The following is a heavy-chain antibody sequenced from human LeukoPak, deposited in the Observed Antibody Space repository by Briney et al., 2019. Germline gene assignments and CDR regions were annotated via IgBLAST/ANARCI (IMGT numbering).Heavy chain of an antibody. CDR3: ARTTGTTRGYYYMDV. CDR2: IYDSEST. D-gene: IGHD1-7*01. J-gene: IGHJ6*03. CDR1: GGSIRGSY. Sequence: SETLSLTCTVSGGSIRGSYWTWIRQPPGKGLEWIGYIYDSESTDYNPSLKSRVTISIDTSKTQISLKLNSVTAADTAVYYCARTTGTTRGYYYMDVWGKGTTVTVSS. V-gene: IGHV4-59*01.